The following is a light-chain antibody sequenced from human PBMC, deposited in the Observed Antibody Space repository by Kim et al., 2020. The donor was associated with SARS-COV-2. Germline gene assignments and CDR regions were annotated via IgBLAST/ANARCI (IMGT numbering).Light chain of an antibody. V-gene: IGLV3-21*04. CDR1: NIGNKS. J-gene: IGLJ2*01. Sequence: SYELTQPPSVSVAPGKTAKITCGGNNIGNKSVHWYQQKPGQAPALVSYHDSDRPSGIPERFSGSNSGNTATLTISRVEAGDEADYYCQVWDSSSDHLVFGGGTKLTVL. CDR3: QVWDSSSDHLV. CDR2: HDS.